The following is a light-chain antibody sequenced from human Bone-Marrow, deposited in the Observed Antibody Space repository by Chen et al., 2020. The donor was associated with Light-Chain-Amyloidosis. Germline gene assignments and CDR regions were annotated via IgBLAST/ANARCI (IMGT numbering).Light chain of an antibody. CDR3: QSADSSGTYEVI. CDR1: DLPTKY. CDR2: RDT. Sequence: SYVLTQPPSVSVSPAQTARITCSGDDLPTKYAYWYQQKPGQAPVLVIHRDTERPSGISERFSGSSSGTTATLTISGVQAEDEADYPCQSADSSGTYEVIFGGGTKLTVL. J-gene: IGLJ2*01. V-gene: IGLV3-25*03.